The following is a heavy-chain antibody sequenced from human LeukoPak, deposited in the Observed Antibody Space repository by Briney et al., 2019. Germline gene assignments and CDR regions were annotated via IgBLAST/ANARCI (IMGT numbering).Heavy chain of an antibody. CDR3: ARSLIRRAAAGGY. V-gene: IGHV1-8*02. D-gene: IGHD6-25*01. J-gene: IGHJ4*02. CDR2: MNPNSGDT. Sequence: ASVKVSCKASGYTFTNYAISWVRQAIGQGLEWMGWMNPNSGDTGYAQKFQGRVTMTRNTSISTAYMELSSLRSEDTAVYYCARSLIRRAAAGGYWGQGTLVTVSS. CDR1: GYTFTNYA.